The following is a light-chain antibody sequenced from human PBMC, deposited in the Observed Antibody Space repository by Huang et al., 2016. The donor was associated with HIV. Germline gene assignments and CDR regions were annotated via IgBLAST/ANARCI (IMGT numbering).Light chain of an antibody. J-gene: IGKJ2*01. Sequence: DIQMTQSPSSLSASVGDRVTITCRASPDIANYLAWFQQGPGQPPKSLIYSASTLQTGVSSKFSGSGSGTDFTLTINHLQPEDFGNYYCQQYDSFPFTFGQGTRLDIK. CDR2: SAS. CDR3: QQYDSFPFT. V-gene: IGKV1-16*02. CDR1: PDIANY.